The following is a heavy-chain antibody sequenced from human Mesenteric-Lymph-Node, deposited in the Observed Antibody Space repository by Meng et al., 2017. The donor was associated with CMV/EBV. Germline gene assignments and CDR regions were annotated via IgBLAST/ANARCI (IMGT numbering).Heavy chain of an antibody. V-gene: IGHV4-59*12. D-gene: IGHD3-16*01. CDR3: ARDFGGGGTEN. CDR2: IYYRGST. CDR1: GGSISSYY. J-gene: IGHJ4*02. Sequence: SETLSLTCTVSGGSISSYYWSWIRQPPGKGLEWIGYIYYRGSTNYNSSLKSRVTISVDTSKNQFSLKLRSVTAADTAMYYCARDFGGGGTENWGQGTLVTVSS.